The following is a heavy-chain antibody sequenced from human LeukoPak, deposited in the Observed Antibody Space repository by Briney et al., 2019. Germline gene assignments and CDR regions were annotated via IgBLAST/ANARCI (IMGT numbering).Heavy chain of an antibody. D-gene: IGHD7-27*01. V-gene: IGHV3-23*01. J-gene: IGHJ4*02. CDR3: ARDLAWGAFDY. Sequence: GGSLRPSCAASGFTFSSYGMSWVRQAPGKGLEWVSAISSSGGSTYYADSVKGRFTISRDNSKNTLYLQMNSLRVEDTAVYYCARDLAWGAFDYWGQGTLVTVSS. CDR2: ISSSGGST. CDR1: GFTFSSYG.